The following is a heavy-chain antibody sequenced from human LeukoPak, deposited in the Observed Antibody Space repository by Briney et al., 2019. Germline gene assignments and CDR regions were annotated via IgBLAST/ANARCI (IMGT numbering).Heavy chain of an antibody. CDR1: GFTFSSYG. D-gene: IGHD6-13*01. J-gene: IGHJ4*02. CDR2: IWYDGSNK. Sequence: TGGSLRLSCAASGFTFSSYGMPWVRQAPGKGLEWVAVIWYDGSNKYYADSVKGRFTISRDNSKNTLYLQMNSLRAEDTAVYYCARGVYSSSWPPAPGYWGQGTLVTVSS. CDR3: ARGVYSSSWPPAPGY. V-gene: IGHV3-33*01.